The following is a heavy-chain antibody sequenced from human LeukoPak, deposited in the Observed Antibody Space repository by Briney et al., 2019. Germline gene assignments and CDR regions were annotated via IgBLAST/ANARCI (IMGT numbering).Heavy chain of an antibody. Sequence: SETLSLTCTVSGDSIRSYYWSWIRQAPGKGLGWIGYIYFTGSTKYNASLKGRVTIAVETSENQLSLKLTSVTAADTAVYYCARHYYDSSGYYSSSKNYFDSWGQGSLVTVSS. D-gene: IGHD3-22*01. V-gene: IGHV4-59*08. CDR2: IYFTGST. CDR1: GDSIRSYY. CDR3: ARHYYDSSGYYSSSKNYFDS. J-gene: IGHJ4*02.